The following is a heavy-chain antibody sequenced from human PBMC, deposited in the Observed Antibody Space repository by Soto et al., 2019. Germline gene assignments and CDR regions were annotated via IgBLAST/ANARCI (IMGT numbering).Heavy chain of an antibody. D-gene: IGHD4-17*01. CDR1: GYTFTGYY. Sequence: QVQLVQSGGEVKKPGASVKVSCKASGYTFTGYYMHWVRQAPGQGLEWMAWINPNSGGTNYAQKFQGWVTMTRDTSISKAYMELSRLRYDDTAVYYCATQRDYGDYGAFDYWGQGSLVTVSS. CDR3: ATQRDYGDYGAFDY. CDR2: INPNSGGT. V-gene: IGHV1-2*04. J-gene: IGHJ4*02.